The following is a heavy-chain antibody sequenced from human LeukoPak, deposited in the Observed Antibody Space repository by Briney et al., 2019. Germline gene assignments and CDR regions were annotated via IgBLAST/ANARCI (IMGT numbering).Heavy chain of an antibody. CDR3: AREVTLVSYYYYYYMDV. D-gene: IGHD2-8*02. CDR2: IYTSGST. V-gene: IGHV4-61*02. Sequence: SETLSLTCTVSGGSISSGSYYWSWIRQPAGKGLEWIGRIYTSGSTNYNPSLKSRVTISVDTSKNQFSLKLSSVTAADTAVCYCAREVTLVSYYYYYYMDVWGKGTTVTVSS. CDR1: GGSISSGSYY. J-gene: IGHJ6*03.